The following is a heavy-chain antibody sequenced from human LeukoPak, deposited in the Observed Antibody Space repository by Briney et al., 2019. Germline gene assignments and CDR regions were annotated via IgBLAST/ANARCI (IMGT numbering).Heavy chain of an antibody. CDR3: ARDVLLDCSGGSCYYFDY. J-gene: IGHJ4*02. V-gene: IGHV3-30-3*01. D-gene: IGHD2-15*01. Sequence: PGGSLRLSCAASGFTFSSYAMHWVRQAPGKGLEWVAVISYDGSNKYYADSVKGRFTISRDNSKNTLYLQMNSLRAEDTAVYYCARDVLLDCSGGSCYYFDYWGQGTLVTVSS. CDR1: GFTFSSYA. CDR2: ISYDGSNK.